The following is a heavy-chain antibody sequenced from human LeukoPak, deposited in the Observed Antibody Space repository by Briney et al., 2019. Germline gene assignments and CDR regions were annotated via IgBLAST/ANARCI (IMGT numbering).Heavy chain of an antibody. CDR2: ISSSSSYI. CDR1: GFTFSSYS. Sequence: GGSQRLSCAASGFTFSSYSMNWVRQAPGKGLEWVSSISSSSSYIYYADSVKGRFTISRDNAKNSLYLQMNSLRAEDTAVYYCARGSGGNVDYWGQGTLVTVSS. CDR3: ARGSGGNVDY. J-gene: IGHJ4*02. D-gene: IGHD2-15*01. V-gene: IGHV3-21*01.